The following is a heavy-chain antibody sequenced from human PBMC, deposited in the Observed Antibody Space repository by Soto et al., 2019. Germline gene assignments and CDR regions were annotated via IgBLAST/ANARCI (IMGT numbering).Heavy chain of an antibody. V-gene: IGHV4-61*08. CDR1: VASVSNAGHY. D-gene: IGHD5-12*01. Sequence: QVQLQESGPGLVKPSETLALTCTVSVASVSNAGHYWSWIRQPPGKGLEYIGYIHYTGSTKYNPYLERRVTTSLDMSKNQSSLKLHSVSAADTAVYYCARINRLAQVATYYYHSMDVWGPGTKVTVSS. J-gene: IGHJ6*01. CDR2: IHYTGST. CDR3: ARINRLAQVATYYYHSMDV.